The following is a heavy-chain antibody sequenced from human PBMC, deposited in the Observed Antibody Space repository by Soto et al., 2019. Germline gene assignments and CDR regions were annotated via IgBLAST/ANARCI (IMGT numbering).Heavy chain of an antibody. Sequence: QVQLQESGPGLVRPSGALSVTCAVSGDSISRSHWWSWVRQSPGKGLEWIGEISHSGITNYNPSLTSRVTISGDKSKNQLSLKLTSVTAADKAVYYCARVRYDRSGFDHWGQGTLVSVSS. J-gene: IGHJ4*02. CDR2: ISHSGIT. CDR3: ARVRYDRSGFDH. CDR1: GDSISRSHW. V-gene: IGHV4-4*02. D-gene: IGHD3-22*01.